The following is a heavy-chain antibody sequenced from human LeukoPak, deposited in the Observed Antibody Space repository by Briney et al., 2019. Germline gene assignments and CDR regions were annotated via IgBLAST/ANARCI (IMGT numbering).Heavy chain of an antibody. CDR3: ATARIEDIVVVPATMSSDY. CDR2: MNPNSGNT. J-gene: IGHJ4*02. D-gene: IGHD2-2*01. V-gene: IGHV1-8*01. CDR1: GYTFTSYD. Sequence: ASVKVSCKASGYTFTSYDINWVRQATGQGLEWTGWMNPNSGNTGYAQKFQGRVTMTRNTSISTAYMELSSLRSEDTAVYYCATARIEDIVVVPATMSSDYWGQGTLVTVSS.